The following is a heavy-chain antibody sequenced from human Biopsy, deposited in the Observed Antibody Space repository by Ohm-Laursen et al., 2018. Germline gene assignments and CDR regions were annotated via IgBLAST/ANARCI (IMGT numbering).Heavy chain of an antibody. CDR3: ARDRGYYSDRTVPGYFDL. CDR2: ITQSGST. V-gene: IGHV4-34*01. CDR1: GGSFNGYF. J-gene: IGHJ2*01. Sequence: GTLSLTCVVYGGSFNGYFWSWIRQPPGKGLEWIGDITQSGSTNYSPSLKSRVTISVDTAKKQFSLRLRSVTPADTAIYYCARDRGYYSDRTVPGYFDLWGRGTLVTVSS. D-gene: IGHD3-22*01.